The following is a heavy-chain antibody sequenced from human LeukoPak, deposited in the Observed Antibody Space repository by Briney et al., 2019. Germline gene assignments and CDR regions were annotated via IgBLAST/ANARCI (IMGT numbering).Heavy chain of an antibody. J-gene: IGHJ4*02. CDR2: IHYCGST. Sequence: PSETLSLTCTVSGVSISTDYWTWVRQSPGKGLEWIGYIHYCGSTSYNPSLKSRVTISVDTSKNQFSLKLTSVTSADTAVYYCARDAGATAYWGQGALVTVSS. D-gene: IGHD4/OR15-4a*01. V-gene: IGHV4-59*13. CDR3: ARDAGATAY. CDR1: GVSISTDY.